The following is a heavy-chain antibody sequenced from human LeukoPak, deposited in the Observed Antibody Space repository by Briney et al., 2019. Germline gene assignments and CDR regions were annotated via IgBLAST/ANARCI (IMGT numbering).Heavy chain of an antibody. V-gene: IGHV5-51*01. J-gene: IGHJ1*01. CDR2: IYPGDSDT. Sequence: GESLKISCKGSGYSFTSYWIGWVRQMPGKGLEWMGIIYPGDSDTRYSPAFPCTVTISADKSISTAYLQWSSLKASDTAMYYCARRQYYYDSSGYYYGYFQHWGQGTLATVSS. CDR3: ARRQYYYDSSGYYYGYFQH. D-gene: IGHD3-22*01. CDR1: GYSFTSYW.